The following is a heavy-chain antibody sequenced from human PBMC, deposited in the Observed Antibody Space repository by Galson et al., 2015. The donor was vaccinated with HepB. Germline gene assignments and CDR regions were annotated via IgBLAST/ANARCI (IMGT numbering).Heavy chain of an antibody. J-gene: IGHJ6*03. Sequence: SLRLSCAASGFTVSSNYMSWVRQAPGKGLEWVSVIYSGGSTYYADSVKGRFTISRDNSKNTLYLQMNSLRAESTAVYYCARAVFHCGSTSCYSYYYYYMDVWGKGTMVTVSS. CDR3: ARAVFHCGSTSCYSYYYYYMDV. D-gene: IGHD2-2*01. CDR1: GFTVSSNY. V-gene: IGHV3-53*01. CDR2: IYSGGST.